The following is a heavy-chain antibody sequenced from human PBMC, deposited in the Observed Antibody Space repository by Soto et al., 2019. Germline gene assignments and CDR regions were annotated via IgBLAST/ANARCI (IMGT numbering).Heavy chain of an antibody. Sequence: PGGSLRLSCAASGFTFSSYGMHWVRQAPGKGLEWVAVIWYDGSNKYYADSVKGRFTISRDNSKNTLYLQMNSLRAEDTAVYYCARDLGDFWSGYYTSNWFDPWGQGTLVTVSS. J-gene: IGHJ5*02. CDR1: GFTFSSYG. CDR2: IWYDGSNK. D-gene: IGHD3-3*01. CDR3: ARDLGDFWSGYYTSNWFDP. V-gene: IGHV3-33*01.